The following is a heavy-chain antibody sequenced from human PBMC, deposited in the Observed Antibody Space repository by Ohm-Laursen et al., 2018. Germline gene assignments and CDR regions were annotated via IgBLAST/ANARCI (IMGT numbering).Heavy chain of an antibody. V-gene: IGHV4-59*01. CDR2: IYYSGST. J-gene: IGHJ4*02. CDR1: GGSISSYY. CDR3: ASTRGYFDY. Sequence: GTLSLTCAVSGGSISSYYWSWIRQPPGKGLEWIGYIYYSGSTNYNPSLKSRVTISVDTSKNQFSLKLSSVTAADTAVYYCASTRGYFDYWGQGTLVTVSS.